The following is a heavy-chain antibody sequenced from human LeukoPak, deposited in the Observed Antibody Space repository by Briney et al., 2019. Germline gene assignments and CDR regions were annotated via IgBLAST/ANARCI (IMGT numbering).Heavy chain of an antibody. J-gene: IGHJ4*02. CDR2: INGERSST. CDR1: GFVFSSYW. Sequence: GGSLRLSCTASGFVFSSYWWHRVRQAPGKGPMWVSHINGERSSTSYADSVKGRFTISRDNAKNTLYLQMNTLRADDTAVYYSARGWPRSASPADYWGQGTLVTVSS. V-gene: IGHV3-74*01. CDR3: ARGWPRSASPADY. D-gene: IGHD2-2*01.